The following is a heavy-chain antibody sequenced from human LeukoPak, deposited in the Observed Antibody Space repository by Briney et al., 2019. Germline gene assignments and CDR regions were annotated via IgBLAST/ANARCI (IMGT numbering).Heavy chain of an antibody. Sequence: SETLSLTCTVSGDSISTTSYYWAWIRQPPGKGLEWIAGVYYTGSTYYSPSLRSRVTISVDTSNNQFSLRLSSLSVADTAVYYCARTQRGSYFWGQGTLVTVSS. CDR3: ARTQRGSYF. CDR2: VYYTGST. J-gene: IGHJ4*02. CDR1: GDSISTTSYY. D-gene: IGHD1-26*01. V-gene: IGHV4-39*01.